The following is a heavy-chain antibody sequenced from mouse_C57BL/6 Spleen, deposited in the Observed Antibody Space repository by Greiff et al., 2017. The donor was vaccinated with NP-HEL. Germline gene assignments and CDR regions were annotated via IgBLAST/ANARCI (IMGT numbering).Heavy chain of an antibody. Sequence: EVQLQQSGPELVKPGASVKISCKASGYTFTDYYMNWVKQSHGKGLEWIGDINPNNGGTSYNQKLKGKATLTVDKSSSTAYMELRSLTSEDSEVYYGANSNGYDVVWFAYWGQGTLVTVSA. J-gene: IGHJ3*01. CDR1: GYTFTDYY. V-gene: IGHV1-26*01. CDR2: INPNNGGT. D-gene: IGHD2-2*01. CDR3: ANSNGYDVVWFAY.